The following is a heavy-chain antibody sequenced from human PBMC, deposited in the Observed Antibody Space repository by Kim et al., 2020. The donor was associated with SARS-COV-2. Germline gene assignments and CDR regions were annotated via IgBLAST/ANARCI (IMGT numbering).Heavy chain of an antibody. CDR3: YLIGKDYDILTGYRRPYYYYGMDV. Sequence: SETLFLTCAVSGGSISSSNWWSWVRQPPGKGLEWIGEIYHSGITNYNPSLKSRVSISVDKSKNQFSLKLSSVTSADTAVYYCYLIGKDYDILTGYRRPYYYYGMDVWGQRTTVTVSS. V-gene: IGHV4-4*02. D-gene: IGHD3-9*01. CDR2: IYHSGIT. CDR1: GGSISSSNW. J-gene: IGHJ6*02.